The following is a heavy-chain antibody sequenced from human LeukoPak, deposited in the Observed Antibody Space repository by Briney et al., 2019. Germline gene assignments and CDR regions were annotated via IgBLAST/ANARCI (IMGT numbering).Heavy chain of an antibody. D-gene: IGHD5-18*01. V-gene: IGHV3-7*01. CDR3: ARDRWGYSYGGD. Sequence: PGGSLRLSCAASGFTFSNYWMGWVRQARGKGLEWVANIEQDGSEKYYVDSVKGRFTISRDNAKNSLYLQMNSLRAEDTAVYFCARDRWGYSYGGDWGQGTLVTVSS. CDR1: GFTFSNYW. CDR2: IEQDGSEK. J-gene: IGHJ4*02.